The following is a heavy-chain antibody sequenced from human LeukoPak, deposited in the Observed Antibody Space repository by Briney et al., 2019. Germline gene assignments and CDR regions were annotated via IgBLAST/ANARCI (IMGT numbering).Heavy chain of an antibody. CDR3: ARELGRNAFDI. V-gene: IGHV1-2*02. CDR1: GYSFTSYY. D-gene: IGHD7-27*01. J-gene: IGHJ3*02. CDR2: INPNSGGT. Sequence: ASVKVSCKASGYSFTSYYIHWVRQAPGQGPECMGWINPNSGGTNYAQKFQGRITMTRDTSISTAYMELSRLTSDDTAIYFCARELGRNAFDIWGQGTMVTVSP.